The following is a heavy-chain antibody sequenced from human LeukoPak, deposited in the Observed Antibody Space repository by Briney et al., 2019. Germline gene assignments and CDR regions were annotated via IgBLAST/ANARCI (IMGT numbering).Heavy chain of an antibody. D-gene: IGHD3-10*01. CDR3: ARDLQVRGVISRTQIYGMDV. J-gene: IGHJ6*02. V-gene: IGHV3-66*01. Sequence: PGGSLRLSCAASGFTVSSNYMSWVRQAPGKGLEWVSVIYSGGSTYYADSVKGRFTISRDNSKNTLYLQMNSLRAEDTAVYYCARDLQVRGVISRTQIYGMDVWGQGTTVTVSS. CDR2: IYSGGST. CDR1: GFTVSSNY.